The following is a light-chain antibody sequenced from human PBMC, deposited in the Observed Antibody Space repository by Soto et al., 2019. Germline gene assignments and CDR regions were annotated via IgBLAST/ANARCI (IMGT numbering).Light chain of an antibody. V-gene: IGKV3-15*01. Sequence: DIVMRQSPATLSESPRERATLSCRASQSVSSNLAWYQQKPGQAPRLLIYGASTRATGIPARFSGSGSGTEFTLTISSLQSEDCAVYYWQQYNNWPRTFGQGTQV. CDR1: QSVSSN. CDR2: GAS. J-gene: IGKJ1*01. CDR3: QQYNNWPRT.